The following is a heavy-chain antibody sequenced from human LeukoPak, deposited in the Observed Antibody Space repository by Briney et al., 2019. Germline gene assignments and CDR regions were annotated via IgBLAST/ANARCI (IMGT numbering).Heavy chain of an antibody. CDR3: ARDRWIQLWPEHFDY. D-gene: IGHD5-18*01. Sequence: GGSLRLSCAASGFTFSSYAMHWVRQAPGKGLEWVAVISYDGSNKYYADSVKGRFTISRDNSKNTLYLQMNSLRAEDTAVYYCARDRWIQLWPEHFDYWGQGTLVTVSS. J-gene: IGHJ4*02. CDR1: GFTFSSYA. V-gene: IGHV3-30-3*01. CDR2: ISYDGSNK.